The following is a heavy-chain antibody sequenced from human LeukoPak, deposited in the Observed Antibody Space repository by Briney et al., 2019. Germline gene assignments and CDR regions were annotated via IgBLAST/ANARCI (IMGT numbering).Heavy chain of an antibody. CDR2: ISSNGGST. D-gene: IGHD6-19*01. Sequence: GGPLRLSCAASGFTFSSYAMHWVRQAPGKGLEYVSAISSNGGSTYYANSVKGRFTISRDNSKNTLYLQMGSLRAEDMAVYYCARVGYSSGCCYFDYWGQGTLVTVSS. J-gene: IGHJ4*02. CDR1: GFTFSSYA. CDR3: ARVGYSSGCCYFDY. V-gene: IGHV3-64*01.